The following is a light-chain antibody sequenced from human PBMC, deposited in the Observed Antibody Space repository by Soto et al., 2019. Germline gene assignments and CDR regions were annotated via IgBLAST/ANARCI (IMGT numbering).Light chain of an antibody. J-gene: IGLJ3*02. Sequence: QSVLTQPPSVSGAPGQRATISCTGSSSNIGAGYDVHWYRQLPGTAPKLLIYGNINRPSGVPDRFSGSKSGTSASLAITGLQAEDEADYYCQSYDSSLSGWVFGGGTKVTVL. CDR1: SSNIGAGYD. CDR3: QSYDSSLSGWV. CDR2: GNI. V-gene: IGLV1-40*01.